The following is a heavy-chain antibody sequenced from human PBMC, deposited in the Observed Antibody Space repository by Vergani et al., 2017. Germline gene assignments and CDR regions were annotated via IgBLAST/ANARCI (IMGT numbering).Heavy chain of an antibody. D-gene: IGHD6-13*01. CDR1: GFTFDDYA. CDR3: ARMRENPLYSSRSADY. CDR2: ISWNSGSI. Sequence: EVQLVESGGGLVQPGRSLRLSCAASGFTFDDYAMHWVRQAPGKGLEWVSGISWNSGSIGYADSVKGRFTISRDNAKNSLYLQMNSLRAEDTAVYYCARMRENPLYSSRSADYWGQGTLVTVSS. V-gene: IGHV3-9*01. J-gene: IGHJ4*02.